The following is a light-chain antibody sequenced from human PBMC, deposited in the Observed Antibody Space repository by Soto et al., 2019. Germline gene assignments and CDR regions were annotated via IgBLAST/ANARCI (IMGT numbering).Light chain of an antibody. Sequence: EIVMTQSPATLSVSPGERATLSCRASQSVSSNLAWYQQKPDQAPRLLIYGASTRATGIPARFSGSGSGTEFTLTISSLQSEDSAVYYCQQYNNWPPYSFGQGTKLEIK. CDR2: GAS. CDR1: QSVSSN. CDR3: QQYNNWPPYS. V-gene: IGKV3-15*01. J-gene: IGKJ2*03.